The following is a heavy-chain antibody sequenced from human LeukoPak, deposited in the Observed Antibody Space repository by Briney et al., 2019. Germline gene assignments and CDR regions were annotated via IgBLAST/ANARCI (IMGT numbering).Heavy chain of an antibody. J-gene: IGHJ4*02. CDR3: ARALMVATTYYFDY. D-gene: IGHD5-12*01. V-gene: IGHV4-59*01. Sequence: SETLSLTCTVSGGSISSYYWSWIRQPPGKGLEWIGYIYYSGSTNYIPSLKSRVTISVDTSKNQFSLKLSSVTAADTAVYYCARALMVATTYYFDYWGQGTLVTVSS. CDR1: GGSISSYY. CDR2: IYYSGST.